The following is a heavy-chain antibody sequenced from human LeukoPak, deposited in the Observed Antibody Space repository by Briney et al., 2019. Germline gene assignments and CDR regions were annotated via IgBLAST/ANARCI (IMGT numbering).Heavy chain of an antibody. J-gene: IGHJ2*01. V-gene: IGHV3-23*01. CDR3: AKDLTTVTPRGGFDL. CDR1: GFTFSTTA. Sequence: PRRSPRLSFATFGFTFSTTAMSSVSHAPGNGLEWVSSISGSGGSTYYADSVKGRFTISRDNSKNTLYLQMNSLRAKDTAVYYCAKDLTTVTPRGGFDLWGRGTLVTVSS. CDR2: ISGSGGST. D-gene: IGHD4-17*01.